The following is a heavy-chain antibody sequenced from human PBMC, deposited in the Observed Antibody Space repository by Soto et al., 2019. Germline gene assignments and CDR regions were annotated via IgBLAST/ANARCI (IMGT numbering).Heavy chain of an antibody. CDR1: GFTFSSYW. V-gene: IGHV3-74*01. CDR2: INSDGGST. Sequence: SLRLSCAASGFTFSSYWMHWVRQAPGKGLVWVSRINSDGGSTSYAGSVKGRFTISRDNAKNTLYLQMNSLRAEDTAVYYCARARYSGYDFPDWGQGTLVTVPQ. D-gene: IGHD5-12*01. J-gene: IGHJ4*02. CDR3: ARARYSGYDFPD.